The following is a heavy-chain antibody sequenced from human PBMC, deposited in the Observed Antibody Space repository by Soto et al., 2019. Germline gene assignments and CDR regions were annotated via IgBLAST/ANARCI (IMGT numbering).Heavy chain of an antibody. CDR3: ATFRGMTTATTERYFDY. CDR2: TRYRGDT. Sequence: SETLSLTCTGSGGSISSSSYYWGWIRQPPGKGLEWTASTRYRGDTFYSPSLKSRAIISIDSSKNQYSLRLSSVTAADAAVYYCATFRGMTTATTERYFDYWGQGALVTVS. V-gene: IGHV4-39*01. CDR1: GGSISSSSYY. D-gene: IGHD4-17*01. J-gene: IGHJ4*02.